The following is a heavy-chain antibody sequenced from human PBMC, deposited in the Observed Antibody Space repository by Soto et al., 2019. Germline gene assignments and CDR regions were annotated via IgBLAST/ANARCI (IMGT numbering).Heavy chain of an antibody. J-gene: IGHJ6*02. CDR3: AKSPPTYYYFWSGSNYYYYGMDV. Sequence: GGSLRLSCAASGFTFSSYAMSWVRQAPGKGLEWVSAISGSGGSTYYADSVKGRFTISRDNSKNTLYLQMNSLRAEDTAVYYCAKSPPTYYYFWSGSNYYYYGMDVWGQGTTVTVSS. V-gene: IGHV3-23*01. CDR2: ISGSGGST. D-gene: IGHD3-3*01. CDR1: GFTFSSYA.